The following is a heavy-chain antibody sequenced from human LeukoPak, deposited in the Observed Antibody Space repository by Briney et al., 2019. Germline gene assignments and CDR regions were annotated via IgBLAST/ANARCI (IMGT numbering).Heavy chain of an antibody. CDR1: GYTFTSSG. CDR3: AKDTLHRLDP. Sequence: ASVKVACKASGYTFTSSGISWVRQDPGQGREWVGWVSRATGTTNYALNVQDRVTRTRDTSTSTLYMELRSLRSDDTAVYYCAKDTLHRLDPWGQGTLVTVSS. J-gene: IGHJ5*02. CDR2: VSRATGTT. V-gene: IGHV1-18*01.